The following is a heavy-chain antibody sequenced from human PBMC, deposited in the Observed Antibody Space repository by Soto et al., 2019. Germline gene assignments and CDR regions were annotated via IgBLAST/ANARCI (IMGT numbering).Heavy chain of an antibody. J-gene: IGHJ4*02. CDR2: ISGSGGST. CDR1: GFTFSSYA. V-gene: IGHV3-23*01. Sequence: ESGGGLVQPGGSLRLSCAASGFTFSSYAMSWVRQAPGKGLEWVSAISGSGGSTYYTDSVKGRFTISRDNSKNTLYLQMNSLRAEDTAVYYCAKLTYYDLARANVDYWGQGTLVTVSS. CDR3: AKLTYYDLARANVDY. D-gene: IGHD3-3*01.